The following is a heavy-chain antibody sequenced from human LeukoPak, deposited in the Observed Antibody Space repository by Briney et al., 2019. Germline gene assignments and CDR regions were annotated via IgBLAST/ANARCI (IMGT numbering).Heavy chain of an antibody. CDR2: IWYDGGKK. CDR3: ARGRLRFLEWLDLYYYYGMDV. J-gene: IGHJ6*02. D-gene: IGHD3-3*01. CDR1: GFTFSDYG. V-gene: IGHV3-33*01. Sequence: GGSLRLSCAASGFTFSDYGMYWVRQAPGKGLEWVALIWYDGGKKYYADSVKGRFTISRDNSKNTLYLQMNSLRAEDTAVYYCARGRLRFLEWLDLYYYYGMDVWGQGTTVTVSS.